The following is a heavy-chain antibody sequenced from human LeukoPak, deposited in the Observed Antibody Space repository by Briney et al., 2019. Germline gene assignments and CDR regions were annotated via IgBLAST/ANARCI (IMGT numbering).Heavy chain of an antibody. CDR2: IIPIFGTA. CDR3: ARSGDTASWGYYYYYYMDV. V-gene: IGHV1-69*13. D-gene: IGHD5-18*01. J-gene: IGHJ6*03. CDR1: GGTFSSYA. Sequence: GASVKVSCKASGGTFSSYAISWVRQAPGQGLEWMGGIIPIFGTANYAQKFQGRVTITADESTSTAYIELSSLRSEDTAVYYCARSGDTASWGYYYYYYMDVWGKGTTVTVSS.